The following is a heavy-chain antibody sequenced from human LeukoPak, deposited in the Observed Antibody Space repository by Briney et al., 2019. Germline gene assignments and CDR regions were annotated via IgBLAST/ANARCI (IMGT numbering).Heavy chain of an antibody. V-gene: IGHV3-48*02. CDR3: ARGSGYALPDY. Sequence: GGSLRLSCAASGFIFHTYNMNWVRQAPGKGLEWVSYISSSSSTIYYADSVKGRFTISRDNAKNSLYLQMNSLADEDTAVYYCARGSGYALPDYWGQGTGVTVSA. J-gene: IGHJ4*02. D-gene: IGHD3-22*01. CDR2: ISSSSSTI. CDR1: GFIFHTYN.